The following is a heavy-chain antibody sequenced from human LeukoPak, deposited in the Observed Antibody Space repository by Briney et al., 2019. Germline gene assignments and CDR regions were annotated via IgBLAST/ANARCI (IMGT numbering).Heavy chain of an antibody. CDR1: GYSISSGYY. CDR2: IYHSGST. Sequence: SETLSLTCTVSGYSISSGYYWGWIRQPPGKGLEWIGSIYHSGSTYYNPPLKSRVTISVDTSKNQFSLKLSSVTAADTAVYYCARGLPYDFWSGYYYYYYMDVWGKGTTVTVSS. D-gene: IGHD3-3*01. V-gene: IGHV4-38-2*02. CDR3: ARGLPYDFWSGYYYYYYMDV. J-gene: IGHJ6*03.